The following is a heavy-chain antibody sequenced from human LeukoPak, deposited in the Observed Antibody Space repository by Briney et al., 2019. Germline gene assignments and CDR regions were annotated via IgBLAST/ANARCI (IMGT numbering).Heavy chain of an antibody. J-gene: IGHJ4*02. D-gene: IGHD6-6*01. CDR1: GYTITSYG. CDR2: ISAYNGNT. Sequence: ASVKVSCKSSGYTITSYGISWVRQAPGQGLEWMGWISAYNGNTNYAQKLQGRVTMTTDTSTSTAYMELRSLRYDDTAVYYCARDPRGSYSSSDPFDYWGQGTLVTVSS. CDR3: ARDPRGSYSSSDPFDY. V-gene: IGHV1-18*01.